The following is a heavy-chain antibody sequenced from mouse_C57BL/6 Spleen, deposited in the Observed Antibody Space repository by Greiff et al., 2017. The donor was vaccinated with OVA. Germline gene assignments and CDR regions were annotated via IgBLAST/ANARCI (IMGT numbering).Heavy chain of an antibody. Sequence: QVQLQQPGAELVMPGASVKLSCKASGYTFTSYWMHWVKQRPGQGLEWIGEIDPSDSYTNYNQKFKGKSTLTVDKSSSTAYMQLSSLTSEDSAVYYCARLRGGYYDYDNAMDYWGQGTSVTVSS. CDR2: IDPSDSYT. V-gene: IGHV1-69*01. CDR1: GYTFTSYW. D-gene: IGHD2-4*01. CDR3: ARLRGGYYDYDNAMDY. J-gene: IGHJ4*01.